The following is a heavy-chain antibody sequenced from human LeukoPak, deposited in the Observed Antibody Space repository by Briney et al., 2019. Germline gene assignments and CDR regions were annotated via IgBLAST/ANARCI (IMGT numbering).Heavy chain of an antibody. V-gene: IGHV4-39*07. CDR1: GGSISRAAYY. CDR2: IYHSGST. D-gene: IGHD1-14*01. CDR3: ERDTERGSVDY. J-gene: IGHJ4*02. Sequence: SETLSLTCTVSGGSISRAAYYWAWLRQPPGKGLEWTGSIYHSGSTYYNPSLKSRVTISVDTSKNQFSLKLSSVTAADTAVYYCERDTERGSVDYWGQGTLVTVAS.